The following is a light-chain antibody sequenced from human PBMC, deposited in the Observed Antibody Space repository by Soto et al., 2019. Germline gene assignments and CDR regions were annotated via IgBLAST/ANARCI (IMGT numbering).Light chain of an antibody. J-gene: IGKJ3*01. CDR1: QSVSSY. CDR2: DAS. CDR3: QQRSNWPPGVFT. Sequence: EIVLTQSPATLSLSPGERATLSCRASQSVSSYLAWYQQKPGQAPRLLIYDASNRATGIPARFSGSGSVTDFPLTISSLEPEDFAVYYCQQRSNWPPGVFTFGPGTKVDIK. V-gene: IGKV3-11*01.